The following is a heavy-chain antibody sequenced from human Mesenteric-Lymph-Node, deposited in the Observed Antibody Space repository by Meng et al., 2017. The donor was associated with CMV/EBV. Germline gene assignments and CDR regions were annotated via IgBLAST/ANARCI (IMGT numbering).Heavy chain of an antibody. Sequence: VSGVSISRGGYYWSWIRQSPGKGLEWIGYIYYTGVTYYNPSLKSRVTISVDNSKNQFSLKLSSVTAADTAIHYCAKEKIGGSAAFDYWGQGILVTVSS. V-gene: IGHV4-31*02. J-gene: IGHJ4*02. CDR1: GVSISRGGYY. CDR2: IYYTGVT. D-gene: IGHD3-16*01. CDR3: AKEKIGGSAAFDY.